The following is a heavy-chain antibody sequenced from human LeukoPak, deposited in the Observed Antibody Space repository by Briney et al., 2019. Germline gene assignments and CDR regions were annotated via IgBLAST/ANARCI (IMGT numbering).Heavy chain of an antibody. CDR3: ARGRGAAAGKDY. V-gene: IGHV4-34*01. J-gene: IGHJ4*02. CDR2: INHSGST. D-gene: IGHD6-13*01. Sequence: NPSETLSLTCAVYGGSFSGYYWSWIRQPPGKGLEWIGEINHSGSTNYNPSLNSRVTISVDTSKNQFSLKLSSVTAADTAVYYCARGRGAAAGKDYWGQGTLVTVSS. CDR1: GGSFSGYY.